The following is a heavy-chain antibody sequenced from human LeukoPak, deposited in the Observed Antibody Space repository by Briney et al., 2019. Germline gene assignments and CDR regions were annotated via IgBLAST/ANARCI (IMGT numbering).Heavy chain of an antibody. D-gene: IGHD1-26*01. Sequence: ASVKVSCKISGYTLGDISMHWVRQPPGKGLEWMGGVDPDDGQRVYAQKFQGRVSMTEDSSTNTAYMELSRLRSEDTAVYYCAAVSGHYTLLDAWGQGALVTVST. CDR2: VDPDDGQR. CDR1: GYTLGDIS. V-gene: IGHV1-24*01. J-gene: IGHJ5*02. CDR3: AAVSGHYTLLDA.